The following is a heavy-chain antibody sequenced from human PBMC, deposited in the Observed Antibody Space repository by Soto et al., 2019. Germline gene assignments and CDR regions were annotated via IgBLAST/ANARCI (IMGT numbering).Heavy chain of an antibody. Sequence: EVHLVESGGGLVKSGGSLRVSCTASGFTFSDYSMHWVRQAPGKGLEWVSSISPTSGAIYYADSVKGRFTTSRDNAKNSLFLQMNSLRAEDTAVYSCARGSAHIQVQTFDYWGQGTLVTVSS. D-gene: IGHD1-1*01. CDR2: ISPTSGAI. V-gene: IGHV3-21*01. CDR3: ARGSAHIQVQTFDY. J-gene: IGHJ4*02. CDR1: GFTFSDYS.